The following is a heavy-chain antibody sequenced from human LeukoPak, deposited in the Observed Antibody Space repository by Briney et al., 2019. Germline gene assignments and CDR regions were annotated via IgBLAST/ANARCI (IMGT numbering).Heavy chain of an antibody. Sequence: PSETLSLTCDVSGYSISSSYYWGWIRQPPGKGLEWIGSIYHSGSTYYNPSLKSRVTISVDTSKNQFSLRLSSVTAADTAVYYCARNMTTVTPGAFDIWGQGTVVTVSS. J-gene: IGHJ3*02. V-gene: IGHV4-38-2*01. CDR3: ARNMTTVTPGAFDI. CDR2: IYHSGST. D-gene: IGHD4-17*01. CDR1: GYSISSSYY.